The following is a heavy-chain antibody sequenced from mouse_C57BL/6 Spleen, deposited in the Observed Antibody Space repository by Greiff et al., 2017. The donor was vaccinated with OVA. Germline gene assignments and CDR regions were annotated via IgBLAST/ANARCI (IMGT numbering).Heavy chain of an antibody. D-gene: IGHD2-4*01. V-gene: IGHV1-22*01. CDR1: GYTFTDYN. CDR2: INTNNGGT. Sequence: VQLKESGPELVKPGASVKLSCKASGYTFTDYNMHWVQQSHGKSLEWIGYINTNNGGTSYNQKLKGKATLTVNQSSSTAYIELRSLTSEDSSVYYCARGDYDWFAYWGQGTLVTVAA. J-gene: IGHJ3*01. CDR3: ARGDYDWFAY.